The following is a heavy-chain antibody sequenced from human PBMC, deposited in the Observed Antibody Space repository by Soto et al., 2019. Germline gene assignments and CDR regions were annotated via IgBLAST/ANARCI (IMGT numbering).Heavy chain of an antibody. CDR1: GYTLTGYY. Sequence: QVQLVQSGAEVKKPGASVKVSCKASGYTLTGYYMHWVRQAPGQGLEWMGWINPNSGGTNYAQKFQGWVTMTRDTSISTAYMELSRLRSDDTAVYYCAIDSSGYVSAFDIWGQGTMVTVSS. CDR3: AIDSSGYVSAFDI. J-gene: IGHJ3*02. CDR2: INPNSGGT. V-gene: IGHV1-2*04. D-gene: IGHD3-22*01.